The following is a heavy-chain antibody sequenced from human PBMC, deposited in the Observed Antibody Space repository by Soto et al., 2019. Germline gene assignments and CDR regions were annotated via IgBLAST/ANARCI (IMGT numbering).Heavy chain of an antibody. CDR3: ARSQQLATNFDY. J-gene: IGHJ4*02. CDR2: IWYDGSNK. CDR1: GFTFSSYG. V-gene: IGHV3-33*01. D-gene: IGHD6-13*01. Sequence: QVQLVESGGGVVQPGRSLRLSCAASGFTFSSYGMHWVRQAPGKGLEWVAVIWYDGSNKYYADSVKGRFTISRDNSKNPLYLQMNSLRAEDTAVYYCARSQQLATNFDYWGQGTLVTVSS.